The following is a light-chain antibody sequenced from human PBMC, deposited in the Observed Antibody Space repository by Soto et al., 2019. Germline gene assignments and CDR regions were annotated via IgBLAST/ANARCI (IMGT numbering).Light chain of an antibody. CDR3: QSYDNGLSASV. J-gene: IGLJ2*01. V-gene: IGLV1-40*01. CDR2: GST. Sequence: QSVLTQPPSVSGAPGQRVTISCTGSSSNIGAGHVLHWYQQFPGRAPNLLIYGSTNRPSGVPDRFSGSKSGTSASLAITGLQAEDEADYYCQSYDNGLSASVFGGGTKLTVL. CDR1: SSNIGAGHV.